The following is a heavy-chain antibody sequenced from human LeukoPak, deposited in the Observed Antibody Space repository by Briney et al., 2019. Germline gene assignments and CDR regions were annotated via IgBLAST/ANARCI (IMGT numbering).Heavy chain of an antibody. CDR1: GYTFTSYG. D-gene: IGHD6-19*01. CDR2: ISAYNGNT. CDR3: ARDRSSIAVAGTLST. Sequence: RASVKVSCKASGYTFTSYGISWVRQAPGQGLEWMGWISAYNGNTNYAQKLQGRVTMTTDTSTSTAYMELGSLRSDDTAVYYCARDRSSIAVAGTLSTWGQGTLVTVSS. V-gene: IGHV1-18*01. J-gene: IGHJ5*02.